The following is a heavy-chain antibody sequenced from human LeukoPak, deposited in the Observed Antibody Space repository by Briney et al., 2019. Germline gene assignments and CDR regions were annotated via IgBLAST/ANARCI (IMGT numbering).Heavy chain of an antibody. CDR2: ISGSGGST. CDR3: ARTYNYGFHY. D-gene: IGHD5-18*01. Sequence: PGGSLRLSCAASGFIFSVYAMSWVRQAPGKGLEWVSGISGSGGSTYYADSVKGRFTISRDNSKNTLYLQMNSLRVEDTAVYYCARTYNYGFHYWGQGTLVTVSS. CDR1: GFIFSVYA. V-gene: IGHV3-23*01. J-gene: IGHJ4*02.